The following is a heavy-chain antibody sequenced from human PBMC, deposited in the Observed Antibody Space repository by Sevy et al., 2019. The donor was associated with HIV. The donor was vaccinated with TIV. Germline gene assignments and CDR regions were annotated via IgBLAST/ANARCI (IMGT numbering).Heavy chain of an antibody. V-gene: IGHV3-66*01. CDR1: GFTVSSNY. D-gene: IGHD6-13*01. CDR3: ARDRDSSSWYMTADAFDI. Sequence: GGSLRLSCAASGFTVSSNYMSWVRQAPGKGLEWVSVIYSGGSTYYADAVKGRFTISRDNSKNTLYLQMNSLRAEDTAVYYCARDRDSSSWYMTADAFDIWGQGTMVTASS. CDR2: IYSGGST. J-gene: IGHJ3*02.